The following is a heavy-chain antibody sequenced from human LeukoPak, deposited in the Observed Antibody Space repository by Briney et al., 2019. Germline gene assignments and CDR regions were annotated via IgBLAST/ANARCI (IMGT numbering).Heavy chain of an antibody. D-gene: IGHD5-18*01. J-gene: IGHJ5*02. V-gene: IGHV4-59*08. CDR2: IYYSGST. Sequence: SETQSLTCTVSGGSFSNYYWSWIRQPPGKGLEWIGYIYYSGSTNYNPSLKSRVTISVDTSKNQFSLNLSSVTAADTAVYYCARHPTALVSYGFDPWGQGTLVTVSS. CDR1: GGSFSNYY. CDR3: ARHPTALVSYGFDP.